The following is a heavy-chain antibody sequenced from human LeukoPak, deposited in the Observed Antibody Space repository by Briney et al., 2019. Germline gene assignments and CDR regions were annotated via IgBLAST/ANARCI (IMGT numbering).Heavy chain of an antibody. Sequence: NPSETLSLTCTVSGGSISSSSYYWGWIRQPPGKGLEWIGSIYYSGSTHYNPSLKSRVTISVDTSKNQFSLKLSSVTAADTAVYHCARHPHCSGGSCYYYYGMDVWGQGTTVTVSS. V-gene: IGHV4-39*01. CDR1: GGSISSSSYY. J-gene: IGHJ6*02. CDR3: ARHPHCSGGSCYYYYGMDV. D-gene: IGHD2-15*01. CDR2: IYYSGST.